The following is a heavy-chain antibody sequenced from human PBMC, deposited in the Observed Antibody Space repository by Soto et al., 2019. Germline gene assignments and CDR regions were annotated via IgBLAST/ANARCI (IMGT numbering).Heavy chain of an antibody. CDR2: IKNKTDGETT. CDR3: TTVAITMIVVVDY. CDR1: GFTFSNAW. Sequence: GGSLRLSCAASGFTFSNAWMRWVRQAPGKGLEWVGRIKNKTDGETTYYATPLKGRFTISRDDSKNPLYLQMNRLKTEDTAVYYGTTVAITMIVVVDYWGQGTLVTVSS. J-gene: IGHJ4*01. V-gene: IGHV3-15*01. D-gene: IGHD3-22*01.